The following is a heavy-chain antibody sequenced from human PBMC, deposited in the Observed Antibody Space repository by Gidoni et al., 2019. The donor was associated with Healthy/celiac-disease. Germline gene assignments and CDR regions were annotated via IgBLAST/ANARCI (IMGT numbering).Heavy chain of an antibody. Sequence: QVQLVQSGAEVTMPGSSVKVSCKASGATFRSYAISWVRQAPGQGLEWRGGIIPIFGTANYAQKFQGRVTITADKSTSTAYMELSSLRSEDTAVYYCASGYYDSSGYPKTYFDYWGQGTLVTVSS. CDR3: ASGYYDSSGYPKTYFDY. CDR2: IIPIFGTA. V-gene: IGHV1-69*06. J-gene: IGHJ4*02. CDR1: GATFRSYA. D-gene: IGHD3-22*01.